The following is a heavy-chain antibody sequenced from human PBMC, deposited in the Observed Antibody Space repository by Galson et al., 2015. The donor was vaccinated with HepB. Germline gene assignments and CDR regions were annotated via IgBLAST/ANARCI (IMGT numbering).Heavy chain of an antibody. CDR2: INPNSGDT. V-gene: IGHV1-2*06. D-gene: IGHD2-15*01. Sequence: SVKVSCKASGYTFTGYYMHWVRQAPGQGLEWMGRINPNSGDTNYPQKFQGRVTMTRDTSISTAYMELSRLRSDDTAVYYCARGPLGYCSGGICYGWFDPWGQGTLVTVSS. CDR1: GYTFTGYY. J-gene: IGHJ5*02. CDR3: ARGPLGYCSGGICYGWFDP.